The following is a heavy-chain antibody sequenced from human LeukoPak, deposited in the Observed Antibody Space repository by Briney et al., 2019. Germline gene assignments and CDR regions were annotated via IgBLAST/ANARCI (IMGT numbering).Heavy chain of an antibody. Sequence: GGSLRLSCAASGFTFSSYGMHWVRQAPGKGLEWVAFIRYDGSNKYYADSVKGRFTISRDNSKNTLYLQMNSLRAEDTAVYYCARVEGQWLKPLHYWGQGTLVTVSS. V-gene: IGHV3-30*02. CDR3: ARVEGQWLKPLHY. CDR2: IRYDGSNK. D-gene: IGHD6-19*01. J-gene: IGHJ4*02. CDR1: GFTFSSYG.